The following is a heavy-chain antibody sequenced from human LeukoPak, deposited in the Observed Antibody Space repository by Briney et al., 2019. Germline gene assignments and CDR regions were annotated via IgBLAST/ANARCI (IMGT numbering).Heavy chain of an antibody. CDR2: INHSGST. CDR1: GGSFSGYY. V-gene: IGHV4-34*01. J-gene: IGHJ4*02. Sequence: PSETLSLTCAVYGGSFSGYYWSWIRQPPGKGLEWIGEINHSGSTNYNPSLKSRVTISLDTSKNQFSLKLSSVTTADTAVYYCARSSSWTGSVFDSWGQGTLVTVSS. D-gene: IGHD6-13*01. CDR3: ARSSSWTGSVFDS.